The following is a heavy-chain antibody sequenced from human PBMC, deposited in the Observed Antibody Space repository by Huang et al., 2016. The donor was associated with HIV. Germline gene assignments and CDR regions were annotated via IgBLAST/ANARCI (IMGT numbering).Heavy chain of an antibody. CDR1: GASFGGYF. D-gene: IGHD3-16*01. CDR2: VKPGGSH. Sequence: QVRLQQWGEGVLKPSETLSLTCAVYGASFGGYFWSWVRQSPDQGLGWIGEVKPGGSHTVNPLFGRRCTISVDASKNQFCLKLRAVAAADAAIYYCARSPTPSYYDRWSLSPVEEDFFYYNLDVWGQGTPVIVSS. V-gene: IGHV4-34*02. J-gene: IGHJ6*02. CDR3: ARSPTPSYYDRWSLSPVEEDFFYYNLDV.